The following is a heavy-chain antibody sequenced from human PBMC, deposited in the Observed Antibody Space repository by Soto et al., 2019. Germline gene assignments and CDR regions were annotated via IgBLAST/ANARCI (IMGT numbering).Heavy chain of an antibody. D-gene: IGHD2-2*01. CDR1: GGTFSSYA. J-gene: IGHJ6*02. Sequence: SVKVSCKASGGTFSSYAISWVRQAPGQGLEWMGGIIPIFGTANYAQKFQGRVTITADKSTSTAYMELSSLRSEDTAMYYCARDSRYCSSTSCSNGMDVWGQGTTVTSP. CDR3: ARDSRYCSSTSCSNGMDV. V-gene: IGHV1-69*06. CDR2: IIPIFGTA.